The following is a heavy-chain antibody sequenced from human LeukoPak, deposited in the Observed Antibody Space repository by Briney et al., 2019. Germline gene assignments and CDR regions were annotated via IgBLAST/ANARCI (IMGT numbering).Heavy chain of an antibody. D-gene: IGHD2/OR15-2a*01. V-gene: IGHV3-74*01. CDR2: VNSDGSWT. J-gene: IGHJ4*02. CDR1: GNYW. CDR3: VSFYETY. Sequence: GGSLRLSCAASGNYWMHWVRQAPGKGLVWVSHVNSDGSWTGYADSVKGRFTISKDNAKNTVYLQMNSLRAEDTAVYYCVSFYETYWGRGTLVTVSS.